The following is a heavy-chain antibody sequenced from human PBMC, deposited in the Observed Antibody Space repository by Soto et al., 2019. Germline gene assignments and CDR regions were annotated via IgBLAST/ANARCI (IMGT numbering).Heavy chain of an antibody. CDR2: IYPGDSDT. D-gene: IGHD3-10*01. CDR1: GYSFTSYW. J-gene: IGHJ4*02. CDR3: ARHRYYYGSGSYSPFDY. V-gene: IGHV5-51*01. Sequence: GESLKISCKGSGYSFTSYWIGWVRQMPGKGLEWMGIIYPGDSDTRYSPYFQGQVTISADKSISTAYLQWSSLKASDTAMYYCARHRYYYGSGSYSPFDYWGQGTLVTVSS.